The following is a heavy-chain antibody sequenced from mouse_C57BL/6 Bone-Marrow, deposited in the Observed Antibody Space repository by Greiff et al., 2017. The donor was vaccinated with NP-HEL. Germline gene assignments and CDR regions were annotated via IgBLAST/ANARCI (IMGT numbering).Heavy chain of an antibody. J-gene: IGHJ2*01. D-gene: IGHD1-1*01. CDR2: INPNNGGT. CDR3: AMIYYYGSTVFDY. V-gene: IGHV1-55*01. CDR1: GYTFTSYW. Sequence: QVQLQQPGAELVKPGASVKMSCKASGYTFTSYWITWVKQRPGQGLEWIGDINPNNGGTIYNQKFKGKATLTVDKSSSTAYMELRSLTSEDTAVYYCAMIYYYGSTVFDYWGQGTTLTVSS.